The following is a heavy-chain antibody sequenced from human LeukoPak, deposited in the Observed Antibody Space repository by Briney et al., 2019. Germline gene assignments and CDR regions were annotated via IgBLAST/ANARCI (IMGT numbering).Heavy chain of an antibody. J-gene: IGHJ4*02. CDR3: ARDDYGDFSPYYFDY. Sequence: GGSLRLSCAASGFTFSSYSMNWVRQAPGKGLEWVSSISSSSSYIYYADSVKGRFTISRDNAKNSLYLQMNSLRAEDTAVYYCARDDYGDFSPYYFDYWGQGTLVTVSS. CDR1: GFTFSSYS. V-gene: IGHV3-21*01. CDR2: ISSSSSYI. D-gene: IGHD4-17*01.